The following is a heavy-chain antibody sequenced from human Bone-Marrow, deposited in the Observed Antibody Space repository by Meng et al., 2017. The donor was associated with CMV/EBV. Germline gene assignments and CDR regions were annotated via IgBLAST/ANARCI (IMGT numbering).Heavy chain of an antibody. Sequence: SETLSLTCTVSGGSISSYYWSWIRQPPGKGLEWIGYIYYSGSTNYNPSLKSRVTISVDTSKNQFSLKLSSVTAADTAVYYCASSRWSGYYINYYYGMDVWGQGTMVTVSS. J-gene: IGHJ6*02. CDR3: ASSRWSGYYINYYYGMDV. V-gene: IGHV4-59*01. CDR2: IYYSGST. CDR1: GGSISSYY. D-gene: IGHD3-3*01.